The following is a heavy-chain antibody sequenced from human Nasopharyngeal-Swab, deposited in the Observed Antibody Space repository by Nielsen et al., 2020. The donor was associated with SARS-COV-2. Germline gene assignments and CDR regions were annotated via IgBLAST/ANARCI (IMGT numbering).Heavy chain of an antibody. Sequence: GGSLRLSCAASAFTFSGYWMNWVRQAPGKGLEWVASIKQDGGEKNYVDSVKGRFTISRGNAKNSLYLQMNTLRAEDTAVYYCVRDVIATVTTPPDYWGQGTLVTVSS. D-gene: IGHD4-17*01. CDR2: IKQDGGEK. J-gene: IGHJ4*02. CDR1: AFTFSGYW. V-gene: IGHV3-7*01. CDR3: VRDVIATVTTPPDY.